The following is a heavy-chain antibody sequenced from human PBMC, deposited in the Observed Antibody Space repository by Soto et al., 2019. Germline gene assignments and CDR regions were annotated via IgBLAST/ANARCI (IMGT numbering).Heavy chain of an antibody. CDR1: GFTFSSYA. CDR3: AKGGDCTNGVCYYFASGFDY. Sequence: GGSLRLSCAASGFTFSSYAMSWVRQAPGKGLEWVSAISGSGGSTYYADSVKGRFTISRDNSKNTLYLQMNSLRAEDTAVYYCAKGGDCTNGVCYYFASGFDYWGQGTLVTVSS. D-gene: IGHD2-8*01. J-gene: IGHJ4*02. CDR2: ISGSGGST. V-gene: IGHV3-23*01.